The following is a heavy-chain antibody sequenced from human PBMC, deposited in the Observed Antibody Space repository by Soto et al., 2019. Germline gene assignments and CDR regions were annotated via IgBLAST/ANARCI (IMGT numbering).Heavy chain of an antibody. CDR2: IKSKTDGGTT. J-gene: IGHJ3*02. D-gene: IGHD3-22*01. Sequence: GSLRLSCAASGFTFSNAWMNWVRQAPGKGLEWVGRIKSKTDGGTTDYAAPVKGRFTISRDDSKNTLYLQMNSLKTEDTAVYYCTTGITMIVVVMVDAFDIWGQGTMVTVSS. CDR1: GFTFSNAW. CDR3: TTGITMIVVVMVDAFDI. V-gene: IGHV3-15*07.